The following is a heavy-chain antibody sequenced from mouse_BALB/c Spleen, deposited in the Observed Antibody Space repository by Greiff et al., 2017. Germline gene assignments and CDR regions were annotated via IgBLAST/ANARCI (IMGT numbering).Heavy chain of an antibody. J-gene: IGHJ3*01. CDR2: ISYSGST. D-gene: IGHD2-3*01. V-gene: IGHV3-8*02. CDR3: ARSIYDGSLAWFAY. Sequence: EVKLVESGPSLVKPSQTLSLTCSVTGDSITSGYWNWIRKFPGNKLEYMGYISYSGSTYYNPSLKSRISITRDTSKNQYYLQLNSVTTEDTATYYCARSIYDGSLAWFAYWGQGTLVTVSA. CDR1: GDSITSGY.